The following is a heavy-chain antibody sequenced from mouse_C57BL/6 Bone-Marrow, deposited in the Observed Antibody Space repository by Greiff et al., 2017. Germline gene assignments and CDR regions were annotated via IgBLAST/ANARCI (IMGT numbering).Heavy chain of an antibody. J-gene: IGHJ4*01. D-gene: IGHD2-5*01. CDR2: IHPNSGST. V-gene: IGHV1-64*01. Sequence: QVQLQQPGAELVKPGASVKLSCKASGYTFTSYWMHWVKQRPGQGLEWIGMIHPNSGSTNYNEKFKSKATLTVDKSSSTAYMQLSSLTSEDSAVYYCARSSNYSNCVGAMDYWGQGTSVTVSS. CDR1: GYTFTSYW. CDR3: ARSSNYSNCVGAMDY.